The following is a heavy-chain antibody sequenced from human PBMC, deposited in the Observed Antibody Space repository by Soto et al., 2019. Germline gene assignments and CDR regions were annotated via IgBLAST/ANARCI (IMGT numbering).Heavy chain of an antibody. CDR1: GFTFGDYA. D-gene: IGHD3-3*01. CDR2: IRSKAYGGTT. CDR3: TRDNLYYDFWSGYYPLFDY. Sequence: GGSLRLSCTASGFTFGDYAMSWFRQAPGKGLEWVGFIRSKAYGGTTEYAASVKGRFTISRDDSKSIAYLQMNSLKTEDTAVYYCTRDNLYYDFWSGYYPLFDYWGQGTLVTVSS. V-gene: IGHV3-49*03. J-gene: IGHJ4*02.